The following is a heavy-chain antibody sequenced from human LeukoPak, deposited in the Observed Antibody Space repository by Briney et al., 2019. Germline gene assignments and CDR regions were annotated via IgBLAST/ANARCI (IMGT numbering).Heavy chain of an antibody. V-gene: IGHV4-38-2*02. D-gene: IGHD3-16*01. Sequence: SETLSLTCTVSGYSISSGYYWCWIRQPPGKGLEGFGSIDHSGSTYYNPSLKSRVTISVDTSKNPLSLKLSSVTAADTAVNYCARIGEERIMITLDYWGQGTLVTVSS. CDR2: IDHSGST. CDR1: GYSISSGYY. J-gene: IGHJ4*02. CDR3: ARIGEERIMITLDY.